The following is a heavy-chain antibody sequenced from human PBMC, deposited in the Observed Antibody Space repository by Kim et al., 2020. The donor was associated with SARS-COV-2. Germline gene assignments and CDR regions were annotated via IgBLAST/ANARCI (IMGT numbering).Heavy chain of an antibody. J-gene: IGHJ6*03. CDR2: ITGSGDNT. D-gene: IGHD4-17*01. V-gene: IGHV3-23*01. CDR3: AKDQQNTYGYYHYYMDV. Sequence: GGSLRLSCAASGFTFSSSAMSWVRQAPGKGLEWVSAITGSGDNTYYADSVKGRFTISRDNSKNTLYLQMNSLRAEDTAVYYCAKDQQNTYGYYHYYMDVWGKGTTVTVSS. CDR1: GFTFSSSA.